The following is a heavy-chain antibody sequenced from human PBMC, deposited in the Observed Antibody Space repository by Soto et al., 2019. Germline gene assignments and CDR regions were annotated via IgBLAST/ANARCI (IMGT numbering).Heavy chain of an antibody. Sequence: QVQLVESGGGVVQPGRSLRLSCAASGFTFSSYAMHWVRQAPGKGLEWVAVISYDGSNKYYADSVKGRFTISRDNSKNTLCLQMNSLRAEDTAVYYCARAPDGYSSSWGSYFDYWGQGTLVTVSS. CDR1: GFTFSSYA. CDR2: ISYDGSNK. V-gene: IGHV3-30-3*01. J-gene: IGHJ4*02. D-gene: IGHD6-13*01. CDR3: ARAPDGYSSSWGSYFDY.